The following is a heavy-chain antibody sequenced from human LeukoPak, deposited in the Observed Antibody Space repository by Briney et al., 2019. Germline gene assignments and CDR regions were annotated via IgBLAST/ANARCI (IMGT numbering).Heavy chain of an antibody. CDR1: GFTFSSYA. CDR3: SRFGATQPPFDS. J-gene: IGHJ4*02. Sequence: QPGGSLRLSCAASGFTFSSYAMSWVRQTPGKGLEWVSAISGSGGSTYYADSVKGRFTISRDNAKNSVFLQMNSLRDEDTAMYYCSRFGATQPPFDSWGQGTLVTVSS. D-gene: IGHD1-26*01. V-gene: IGHV3-23*01. CDR2: ISGSGGST.